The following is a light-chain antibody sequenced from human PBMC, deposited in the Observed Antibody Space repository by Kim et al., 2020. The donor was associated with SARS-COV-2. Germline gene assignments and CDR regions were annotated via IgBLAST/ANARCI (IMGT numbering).Light chain of an antibody. CDR2: AAS. Sequence: LSGSVGDRLVITDQASQSIATYLHWYQHQPGKAPKLLIYAASSLRSGVPSRFGGSGSGTHFTLTISSLQPEDVATYYCQHSFSAPYTFGQGTKLEI. CDR3: QHSFSAPYT. J-gene: IGKJ2*01. CDR1: QSIATY. V-gene: IGKV1-39*01.